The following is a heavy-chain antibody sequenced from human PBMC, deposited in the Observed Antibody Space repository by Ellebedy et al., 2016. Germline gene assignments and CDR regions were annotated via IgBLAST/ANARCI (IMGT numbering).Heavy chain of an antibody. J-gene: IGHJ4*02. Sequence: AGSLRLSXAVYGGSFSGSYWSWLRQPAGKGLDWNGRIYTSGSTNYNPSLKSRVTMSVETSKNQFSLKLSSVTAADTAVYYCKGYRGGYSEYYFDYWGQGTLVTVSS. D-gene: IGHD5-12*01. CDR2: IYTSGST. CDR3: KGYRGGYSEYYFDY. V-gene: IGHV4-59*10. CDR1: GGSFSGSY.